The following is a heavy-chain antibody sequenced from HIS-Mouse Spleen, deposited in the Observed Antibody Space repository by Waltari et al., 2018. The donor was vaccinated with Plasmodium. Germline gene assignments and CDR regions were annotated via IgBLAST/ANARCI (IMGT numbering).Heavy chain of an antibody. CDR1: GGSFSVYY. CDR2: INHSGST. D-gene: IGHD6-19*01. J-gene: IGHJ4*02. Sequence: QVQLQQWGAGLFKPSETLSLTCAVYGGSFSVYYWSWIRQPPGKGLEWIGEINHSGSTNYNPSLKSRVTISVDTSKNQFSLKLSSVTAADTAVYYCARGPGYSSGWYYFDYWGQGTLVTVSS. V-gene: IGHV4-34*01. CDR3: ARGPGYSSGWYYFDY.